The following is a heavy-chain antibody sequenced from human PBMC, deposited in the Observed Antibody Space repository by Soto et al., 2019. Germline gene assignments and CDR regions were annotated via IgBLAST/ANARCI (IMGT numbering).Heavy chain of an antibody. D-gene: IGHD4-17*01. CDR2: ISGSGGST. CDR1: GFTFSSYA. CDR3: AKGYGDYVYFDY. V-gene: IGHV3-23*01. J-gene: IGHJ4*02. Sequence: HPGGSLRLSCAASGFTFSSYAMSWVRQAPGKGLEWVSAISGSGGSTYYADSVKGRFTISRDNSKNTLYLQMNSLRAEDTAVYYCAKGYGDYVYFDYWGQGTLVTVSS.